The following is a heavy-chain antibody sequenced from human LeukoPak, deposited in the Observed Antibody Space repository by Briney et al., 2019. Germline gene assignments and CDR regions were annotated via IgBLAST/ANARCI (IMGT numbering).Heavy chain of an antibody. D-gene: IGHD3-3*01. CDR3: ARDLFFFGVVSNSGNWFDP. CDR1: GFTFSSYS. V-gene: IGHV3-21*01. J-gene: IGHJ5*02. Sequence: GGSLRLSCAASGFTFSSYSMNWVRQAPGKGLEWVSSISSSSSYIYYADSVKGRFTISRDNAKNSLYLQMNSLRAEDTAVYYCARDLFFFGVVSNSGNWFDPWGQGTLVTVSS. CDR2: ISSSSSYI.